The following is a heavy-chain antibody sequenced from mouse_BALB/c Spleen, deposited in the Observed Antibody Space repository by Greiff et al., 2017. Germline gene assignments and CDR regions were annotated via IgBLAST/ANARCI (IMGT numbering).Heavy chain of an antibody. CDR1: GFTFSSYC. V-gene: IGHV5-6-3*01. J-gene: IGHJ2*01. D-gene: IGHD4-1*01. CDR3: ARGVGRTGY. CDR2: INSNGGST. Sequence: DVKLVESGGGLVQPGGSLKLSCAASGFTFSSYCLSWVRQTPDKRLELVATINSNGGSTYFPDSVKGRFTISRDNAKNTLYLQMSSLKSEDTAMYYCARGVGRTGYWGQGTTLTVSS.